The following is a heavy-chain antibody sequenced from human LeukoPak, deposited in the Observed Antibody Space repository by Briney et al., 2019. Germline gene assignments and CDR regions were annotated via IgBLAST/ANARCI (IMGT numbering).Heavy chain of an antibody. V-gene: IGHV3-21*01. CDR2: ISSSSSYV. Sequence: GGSLRLSCAASGFTFSSYEMNWVRQAPGKGLEWVSSISSSSSYVYYADSVKGRFTISRDNAKNSLYLQMNSLRAEDTAVYYCARLTTTVTTPFDYWGQGTLVTVSS. J-gene: IGHJ4*02. D-gene: IGHD4-17*01. CDR3: ARLTTTVTTPFDY. CDR1: GFTFSSYE.